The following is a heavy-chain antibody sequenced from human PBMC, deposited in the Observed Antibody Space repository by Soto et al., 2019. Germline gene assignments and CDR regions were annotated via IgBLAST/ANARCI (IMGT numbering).Heavy chain of an antibody. CDR3: ARVGIRFLEWSRPYYGMDV. D-gene: IGHD3-3*01. J-gene: IGHJ6*02. CDR2: IYYSGST. V-gene: IGHV4-59*01. CDR1: GGSISSYY. Sequence: SETLSLTCTVSGGSISSYYWSWIRQPPGKGLEWIGYIYYSGSTNYNPSLKSRVTISVDTSKNQFSLKLSSVTAADTAVYYCARVGIRFLEWSRPYYGMDVWGQGTPVTVSS.